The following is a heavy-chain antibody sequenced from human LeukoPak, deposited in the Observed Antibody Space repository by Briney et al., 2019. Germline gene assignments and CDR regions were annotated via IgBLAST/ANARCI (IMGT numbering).Heavy chain of an antibody. Sequence: SETLSLTCTVSGYSISSGCYWGWIRQPPGKGLEWIGSIYHSGSTYYNPSLKSRVTISLDTPRNQFSLKLNSVTAADTAVYYCAKSNGYGLVDIWGQGTMVTVSS. CDR1: GYSISSGCY. V-gene: IGHV4-38-2*02. J-gene: IGHJ3*02. CDR3: AKSNGYGLVDI. D-gene: IGHD3-10*01. CDR2: IYHSGST.